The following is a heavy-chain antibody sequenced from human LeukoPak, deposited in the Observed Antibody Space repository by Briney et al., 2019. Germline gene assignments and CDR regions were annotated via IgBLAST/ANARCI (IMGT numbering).Heavy chain of an antibody. J-gene: IGHJ4*02. V-gene: IGHV3-30*03. CDR3: AARNSLAY. CDR1: GFTFSSYG. CDR2: ISYDGSNK. D-gene: IGHD4-23*01. Sequence: GRSLRLSCAASGFTFSSYGMHWVRQAPGKGLEWVAVISYDGSNKYYADSVKGRFTISRDNSKNTVYLQMNSLRTEDTAVYYCAARNSLAYWGQGTLVTVSS.